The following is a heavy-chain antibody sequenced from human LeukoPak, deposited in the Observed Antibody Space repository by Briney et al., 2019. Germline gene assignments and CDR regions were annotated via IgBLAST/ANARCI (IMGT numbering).Heavy chain of an antibody. CDR1: GFSFSSYS. D-gene: IGHD1-26*01. V-gene: IGHV3-21*01. Sequence: GGSLRLSCAASGFSFSSYSMNWVRQAPGKGLEWVSYIGTSGTDMYYADSVKGRFTISRDNAKNSLYLQMSSLRVEDTAVYYCAKGRVGAHPDAFDIWGQGTMVTVSS. CDR2: IGTSGTDM. CDR3: AKGRVGAHPDAFDI. J-gene: IGHJ3*02.